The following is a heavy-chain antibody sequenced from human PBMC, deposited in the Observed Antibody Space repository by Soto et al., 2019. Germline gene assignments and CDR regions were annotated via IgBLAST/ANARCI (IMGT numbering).Heavy chain of an antibody. Sequence: QVQLVQSGAEVKKPGASVKVSCKASGYTFTSYYMHWVRQAPGQGLEWMGIINPSGGSTSYAQKFQGRVPMTRDTSTSTVYMELSSLRSEDTAVYYCARDRGEMATIFLFDYWGQGTLVTVSS. CDR3: ARDRGEMATIFLFDY. CDR2: INPSGGST. D-gene: IGHD3-10*01. J-gene: IGHJ4*02. CDR1: GYTFTSYY. V-gene: IGHV1-46*01.